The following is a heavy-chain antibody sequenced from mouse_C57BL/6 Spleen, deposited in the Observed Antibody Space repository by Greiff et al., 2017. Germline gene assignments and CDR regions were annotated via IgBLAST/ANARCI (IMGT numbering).Heavy chain of an antibody. Sequence: VKLEESGPGLVQPSQSLSITCTVSGFSLTSYGVHWVRQSPGKGLEWLGVIWRGGSTDYNAAFMSRLSITKDNSKSQVFFKMNSLQADDTAIYYCAKGITTDYAMDYWGQGTSVTVSS. V-gene: IGHV2-5*01. CDR2: IWRGGST. J-gene: IGHJ4*01. CDR1: GFSLTSYG. CDR3: AKGITTDYAMDY. D-gene: IGHD1-1*01.